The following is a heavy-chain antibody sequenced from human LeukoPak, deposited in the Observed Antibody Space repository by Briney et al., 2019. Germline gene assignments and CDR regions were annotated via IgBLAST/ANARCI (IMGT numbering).Heavy chain of an antibody. D-gene: IGHD3-10*01. CDR3: ARSGYGSGSRGGFDP. Sequence: PSETLSLTCTVSGGSISSYYWSWIRQSPGKGLEWIGYIYYSGNTNYNPSLKSRVTISVDTSKNQFSLKLSSVTAADTAVYSCARSGYGSGSRGGFDPWGQGTLVTVSS. J-gene: IGHJ5*02. V-gene: IGHV4-59*01. CDR1: GGSISSYY. CDR2: IYYSGNT.